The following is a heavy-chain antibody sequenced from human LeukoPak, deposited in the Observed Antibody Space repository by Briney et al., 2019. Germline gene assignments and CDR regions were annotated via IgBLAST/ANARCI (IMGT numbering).Heavy chain of an antibody. V-gene: IGHV3-23*01. CDR1: GFTFSSYA. J-gene: IGHJ4*02. CDR2: ISGSGGST. D-gene: IGHD2-21*01. CDR3: AKFLPTHIVVADYYFDY. Sequence: GRSLRLSCAASGFTFSSYAIRWVRQAPGKGLEWVSAISGSGGSTYYADTVKGRFTMSRDNSKTTPYLQMNSLSDEVTAVYYCAKFLPTHIVVADYYFDYWGQGTLVTVSS.